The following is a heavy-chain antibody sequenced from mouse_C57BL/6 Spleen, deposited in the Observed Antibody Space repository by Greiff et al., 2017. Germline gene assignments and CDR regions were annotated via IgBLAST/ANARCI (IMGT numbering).Heavy chain of an antibody. D-gene: IGHD1-1*01. V-gene: IGHV1-52*01. J-gene: IGHJ3*01. CDR3: ATRITTVPWFAY. Sequence: VQLQQPGAELVRPGSSVKLSCKASGYTFTSYWMHWVKQRPIQGLEWIGNIDPSDSETHYNQKFKDKATLTVDKSSSTAYMQLSSLTSEDSAVYYCATRITTVPWFAYWGQGTLVTVSA. CDR1: GYTFTSYW. CDR2: IDPSDSET.